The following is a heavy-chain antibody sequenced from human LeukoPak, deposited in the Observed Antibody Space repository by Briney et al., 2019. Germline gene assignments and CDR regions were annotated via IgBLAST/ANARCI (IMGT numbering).Heavy chain of an antibody. CDR3: ARVLSWRLCLHY. V-gene: IGHV1-69*04. D-gene: IGHD6-13*01. CDR1: GGTFSSYA. J-gene: IGHJ4*02. CDR2: IIPILGIA. Sequence: SVKVSCKASGGTFSSYAISWVRQAPGQGLEWMGRIIPILGIANYAQKFQGRVTMTRDTSTSTVYMELSSLRSEDTAVYYCARVLSWRLCLHYWGQGTLVTVSS.